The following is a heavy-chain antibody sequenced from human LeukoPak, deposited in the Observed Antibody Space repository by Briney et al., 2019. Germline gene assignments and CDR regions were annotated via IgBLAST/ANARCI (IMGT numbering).Heavy chain of an antibody. J-gene: IGHJ3*01. CDR1: GFTFSNVW. V-gene: IGHV3-15*01. Sequence: GGSLRLSCAASGFTFSNVWMSWVRQAPGKGLEWVGRIKSKTDGGTIDYASPVKGRFTISIDDSKNTLYLQMKSLKTEDTAVYYCSTDFWSGYYTFFDVWGQGTMVTVSS. CDR3: STDFWSGYYTFFDV. CDR2: IKSKTDGGTI. D-gene: IGHD3-3*01.